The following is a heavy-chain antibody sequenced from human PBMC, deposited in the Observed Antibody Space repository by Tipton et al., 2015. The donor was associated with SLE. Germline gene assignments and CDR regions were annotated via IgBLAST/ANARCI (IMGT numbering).Heavy chain of an antibody. CDR3: AGGSGSYSPGRFDY. J-gene: IGHJ4*02. D-gene: IGHD3-10*01. CDR1: GFTFSSYA. Sequence: SLRLSCAASGFTFSSYAMSWVRRAPGKGMEWVSAISGSGGSTYYADSVKGRFTISRDNSKNTLYLQMNSLRAEDTAVYYCAGGSGSYSPGRFDYWGQGTLVTVSS. CDR2: ISGSGGST. V-gene: IGHV3-23*01.